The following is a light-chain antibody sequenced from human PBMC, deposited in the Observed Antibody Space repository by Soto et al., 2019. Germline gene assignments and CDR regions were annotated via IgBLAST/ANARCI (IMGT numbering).Light chain of an antibody. V-gene: IGKV3-20*01. CDR1: QSISSNY. Sequence: EIVLTQSPGTLSMSPGERATLSCRASQSISSNYLAWYQQKPGQAPRLLIYGASSRATGIPDRFSGSGSGTDFTFTIRRLESEDFAVYYCQQYDSSQRTFGQGTKVEFK. J-gene: IGKJ1*01. CDR2: GAS. CDR3: QQYDSSQRT.